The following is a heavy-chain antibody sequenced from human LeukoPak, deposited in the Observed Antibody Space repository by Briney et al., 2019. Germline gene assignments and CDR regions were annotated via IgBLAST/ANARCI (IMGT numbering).Heavy chain of an antibody. D-gene: IGHD3-10*01. CDR3: TRQSEFYYNGMDV. CDR1: GGSISGYY. J-gene: IGHJ6*02. V-gene: IGHV4-59*08. Sequence: SQTLSLTCTVSGGSISGYYWSWIRQPPGKGLEYIGYIHYSGNTNYNPSLKSRVTISVDTSKNQFSLRLSSVTAADTGVYYCTRQSEFYYNGMDVWGQGTTVTVSS. CDR2: IHYSGNT.